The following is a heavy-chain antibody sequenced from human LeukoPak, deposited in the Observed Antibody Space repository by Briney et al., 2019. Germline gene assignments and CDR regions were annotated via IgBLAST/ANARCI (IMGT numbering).Heavy chain of an antibody. CDR3: AKYMSLGTTYYFDY. V-gene: IGHV3-9*01. CDR2: ISWNSGSI. Sequence: PGGSLRLSRAASGFTFDDYAMHWVRQAPGKGLEWVSGISWNSGSIGYADSVKGRFTISRDNAKNSLYLQMNSLRSEHTALYYCAKYMSLGTTYYFDYWGQGTLVTVSS. J-gene: IGHJ4*02. D-gene: IGHD2-2*01. CDR1: GFTFDDYA.